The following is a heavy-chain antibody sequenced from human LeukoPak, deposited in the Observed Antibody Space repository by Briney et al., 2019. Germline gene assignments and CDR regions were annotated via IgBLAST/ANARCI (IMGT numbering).Heavy chain of an antibody. V-gene: IGHV4-59*01. D-gene: IGHD2-15*01. CDR1: GASITTNY. J-gene: IGHJ5*02. Sequence: KTSETLSLTCTVSGASITTNYWSWIRQPPGKRLEWIAYMYYSGTPNYNPSLKSRVTMSVDTSENQFSLKLSSVTAADTAVYYCARVDGGYCSGGSCYANRFDPWGQGTLVTVSS. CDR3: ARVDGGYCSGGSCYANRFDP. CDR2: MYYSGTP.